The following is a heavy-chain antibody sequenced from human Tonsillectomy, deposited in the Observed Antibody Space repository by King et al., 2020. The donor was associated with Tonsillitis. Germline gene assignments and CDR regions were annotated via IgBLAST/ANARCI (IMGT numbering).Heavy chain of an antibody. CDR2: ISGSGGST. D-gene: IGHD3-3*01. Sequence: VQLVESGGGLVQPGGSLRLSCAASGITFTSYVMSWVRQAPGKGLEWVSGISGSGGSTYYADSVKGRFTISRDNSKDTLYLQMSSLRAEDTAVYYCAREHHQGEWSYLYYYYYMDVWGKGTTVTVSS. V-gene: IGHV3-23*04. CDR1: GITFTSYV. J-gene: IGHJ6*03. CDR3: AREHHQGEWSYLYYYYYMDV.